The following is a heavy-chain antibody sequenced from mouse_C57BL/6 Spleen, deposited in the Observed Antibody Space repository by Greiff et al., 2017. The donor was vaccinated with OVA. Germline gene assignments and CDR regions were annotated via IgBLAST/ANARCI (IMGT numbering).Heavy chain of an antibody. Sequence: QVQLQQPGAELVKPGASVKVSCKASGYTFTSYWMHWVKQRPGQGLEWIGRIHPSDSDTNYNQKFKGKATLTVDTSSSTAYMELHSLTSEDSAVYFCAITRYLDGWGKGTTVTVSS. CDR1: GYTFTSYW. J-gene: IGHJ1*03. V-gene: IGHV1-74*01. CDR2: IHPSDSDT. CDR3: AITRYLDG.